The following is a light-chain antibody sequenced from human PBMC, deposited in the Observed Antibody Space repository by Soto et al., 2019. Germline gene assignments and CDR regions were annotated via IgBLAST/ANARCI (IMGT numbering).Light chain of an antibody. CDR3: QQLNSYPGT. CDR2: AAS. CDR1: QGISSY. Sequence: DIQLTQSPSFLSASVGDRVTITCRASQGISSYLAWYQQKPGKAPKLLIYAASTLQSGVPSRFSGSVSGTEFTLTLGSRQPEDFATYYCQQLNSYPGTFGPGTNVDIK. V-gene: IGKV1-9*01. J-gene: IGKJ3*01.